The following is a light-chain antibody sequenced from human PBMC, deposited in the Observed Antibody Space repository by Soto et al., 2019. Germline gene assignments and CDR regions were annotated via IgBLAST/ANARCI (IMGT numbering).Light chain of an antibody. CDR3: QRYNYWPRT. J-gene: IGKJ4*01. CDR1: QSISIT. CDR2: GAS. Sequence: EIVMTQSPATLSVSPGERATLSCRASQSISITLAWYQQKPGQAPRLLIYGASTRATDIPARVSGSGSGTGFNLTISGLQSGDFAVYYCQRYNYWPRTFGGGTKVEI. V-gene: IGKV3-15*01.